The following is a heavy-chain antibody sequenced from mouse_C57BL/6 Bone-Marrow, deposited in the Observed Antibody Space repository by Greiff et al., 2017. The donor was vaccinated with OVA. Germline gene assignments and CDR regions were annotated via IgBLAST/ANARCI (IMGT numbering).Heavy chain of an antibody. J-gene: IGHJ4*01. CDR2: ISSGGSYT. Sequence: VQLKESGGDLVKPGGSLKLSCAASGFTFSSYGMSWVRQTPDKRLEWVATISSGGSYTYYPDSVKGRFTISRDNAKNTLYLQMSSLKSEDTAMYYCARQGITTVVAPYAMDYWGQGTSVTVSS. V-gene: IGHV5-6*01. D-gene: IGHD1-1*01. CDR1: GFTFSSYG. CDR3: ARQGITTVVAPYAMDY.